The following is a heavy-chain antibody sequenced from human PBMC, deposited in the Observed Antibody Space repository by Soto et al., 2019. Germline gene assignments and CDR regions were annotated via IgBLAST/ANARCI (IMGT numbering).Heavy chain of an antibody. Sequence: PSETLSLTCTVPGGSISSYYWSWIRQPAGKGLEWIGRIYTSGSTNYNPSLKSRVTMSVDTSKNQFSLKLSSVTAADTTVYYCARDNPGITMVRGTARTNWFDPWGQGTLVTVSS. D-gene: IGHD3-10*01. CDR1: GGSISSYY. V-gene: IGHV4-4*07. J-gene: IGHJ5*02. CDR2: IYTSGST. CDR3: ARDNPGITMVRGTARTNWFDP.